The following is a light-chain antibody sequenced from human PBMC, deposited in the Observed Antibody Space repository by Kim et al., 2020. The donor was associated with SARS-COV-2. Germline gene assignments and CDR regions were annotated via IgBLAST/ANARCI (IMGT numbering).Light chain of an antibody. J-gene: IGKJ4*01. CDR1: QSVLYNSDNQNY. Sequence: RATISCRSSQSVLYNSDNQNYLGRYQQKPGQPPKLLIYWASARESGVPDRVSGSGSGTDFTLTISSLQAEDVAVYYCQQYYSVPLTVGGGTKVEI. CDR2: WAS. V-gene: IGKV4-1*01. CDR3: QQYYSVPLT.